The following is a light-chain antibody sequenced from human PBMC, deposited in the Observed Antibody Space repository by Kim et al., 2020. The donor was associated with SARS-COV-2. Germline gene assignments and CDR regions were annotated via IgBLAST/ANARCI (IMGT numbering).Light chain of an antibody. Sequence: DLQLPQSPSSLSASVGDRVTITCRTSQAVSKYLAWYQQKPGSAPKLLISAASTLQSGVPSRFSGSGSGTEFTLTISSLQPEDVATYYYQKYDDAPYTFCQGTKLEIK. J-gene: IGKJ2*01. V-gene: IGKV1-27*01. CDR3: QKYDDAPYT. CDR2: AAS. CDR1: QAVSKY.